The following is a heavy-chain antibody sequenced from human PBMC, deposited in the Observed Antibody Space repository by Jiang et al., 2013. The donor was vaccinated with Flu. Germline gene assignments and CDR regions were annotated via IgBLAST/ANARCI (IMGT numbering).Heavy chain of an antibody. CDR3: ARGPRVPRAAGSAKYYFDY. CDR1: GYTFTSYY. CDR2: INPSGGST. J-gene: IGHJ4*02. Sequence: KASGYTFTSYYMHWVRQAPGQGLEWMGIINPSGGSTSYAQKFQGRVTMTRDTSTSTVYMELSSLRSEDTAVYYCARGPRVPRAAGSAKYYFDYWGQGTLVTVSS. D-gene: IGHD6-13*01. V-gene: IGHV1-46*01.